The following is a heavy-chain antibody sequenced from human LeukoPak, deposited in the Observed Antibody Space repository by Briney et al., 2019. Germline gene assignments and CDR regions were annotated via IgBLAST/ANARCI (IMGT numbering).Heavy chain of an antibody. CDR2: MNPNSGNT. J-gene: IGHJ6*02. CDR3: ARLYSSSSSYYYYGMDV. CDR1: GYTFTSYD. Sequence: ASVKVPCKASGYTFTSYDINWVRQATGQGLEWMGWMNPNSGNTGYAQKFQGRVTMTRNTSISTAYMELSSLRSEDTAVYYCARLYSSSSSYYYYGMDVWGQGTTVTVSS. D-gene: IGHD6-6*01. V-gene: IGHV1-8*01.